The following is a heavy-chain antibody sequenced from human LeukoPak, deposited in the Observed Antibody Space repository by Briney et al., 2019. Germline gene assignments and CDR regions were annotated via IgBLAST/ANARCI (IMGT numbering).Heavy chain of an antibody. CDR1: GYSFPSYG. CDR2: INPNHGDT. J-gene: IGHJ4*02. V-gene: IGHV1-2*02. D-gene: IGHD3-9*01. Sequence: ASVKVSCKASGYSFPSYGINWVRQAPGQGLEWMGWINPNHGDTNYAQKFQDRVSMTRDTSISTAYMHLSRLRSADTAVYYCARSPHILTGENFDYWGQGTLLTVSS. CDR3: ARSPHILTGENFDY.